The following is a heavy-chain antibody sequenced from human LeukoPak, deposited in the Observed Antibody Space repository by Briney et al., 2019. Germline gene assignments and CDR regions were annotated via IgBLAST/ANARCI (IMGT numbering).Heavy chain of an antibody. V-gene: IGHV4-59*08. CDR1: GASMSNYY. J-gene: IGHJ6*03. D-gene: IGHD6-13*01. CDR3: ARQEGSSWYFHYMDV. Sequence: PSETLSLTCTVSGASMSNYYWSWIRQPPGKGLEWVGHFYYSGSTSYNPSLRSRVTISVDSSKNQFSLKLSSVTAADTAVYYCARQEGSSWYFHYMDVWGRGTTVTVSS. CDR2: FYYSGST.